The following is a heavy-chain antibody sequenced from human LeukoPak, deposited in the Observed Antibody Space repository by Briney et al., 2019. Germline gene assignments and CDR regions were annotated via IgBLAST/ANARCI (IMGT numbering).Heavy chain of an antibody. V-gene: IGHV4-34*01. CDR3: AGGEGPSATVY. CDR1: GGSFSGYY. Sequence: PSETLSLTCAVYGGSFSGYYWSWIRQPPGKGLEWIGEINHNGSTNYNPSLNSRVTISVETSKNKSSLKLSSVTTSDTAADYCAGGEGPSATVYWGERTLVTLSS. D-gene: IGHD2-21*02. J-gene: IGHJ4*02. CDR2: INHNGST.